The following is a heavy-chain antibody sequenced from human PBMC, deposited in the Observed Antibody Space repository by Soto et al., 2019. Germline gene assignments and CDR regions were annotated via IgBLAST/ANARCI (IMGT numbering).Heavy chain of an antibody. D-gene: IGHD3-3*01. CDR2: IYPSNSDT. J-gene: IGHJ4*02. CDR1: GYNFAGYW. V-gene: IGHV5-51*01. CDR3: ARGGVSTRTFDY. Sequence: GESLKISCKGSGYNFAGYWIAWVGQMPGKGLELMGIIYPSNSDTRYRTSFQGQVTISADKSISSAYLQWSSLRASDTAMYYCARGGVSTRTFDYWGQGTPVTVSS.